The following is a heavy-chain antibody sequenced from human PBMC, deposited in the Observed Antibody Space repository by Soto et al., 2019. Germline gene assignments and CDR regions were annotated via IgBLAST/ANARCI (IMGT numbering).Heavy chain of an antibody. CDR2: INTDGSVA. CDR3: VRDMQFCRLAS. Sequence: EVQLVESGGGLVQPGESLRLSCAASGLTFSSYCMHWVRQAPGKGLVWVSRINTDGSVAMYVDSVKGRFTTSRDNAKNTLYLHMNTLRAEDTAVYYCVRDMQFCRLASWGQGTLVTVSS. D-gene: IGHD2-2*01. CDR1: GLTFSSYC. J-gene: IGHJ4*02. V-gene: IGHV3-74*03.